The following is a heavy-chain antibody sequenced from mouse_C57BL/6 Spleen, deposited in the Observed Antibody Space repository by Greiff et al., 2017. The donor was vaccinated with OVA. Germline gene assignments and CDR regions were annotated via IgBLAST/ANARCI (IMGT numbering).Heavy chain of an antibody. CDR3: ARQGDYAMDY. CDR2: ISSGGSYT. Sequence: DVQLVESGGDLVKPGGSLKLSCAASGFTFSSYGMSWVRQTPDKRLEWVATISSGGSYTYYPDSVKGRFTISRDNAKNTLCLQMSSLKSEDTAMYYCARQGDYAMDYWGQGTSVTVSS. V-gene: IGHV5-6*01. CDR1: GFTFSSYG. J-gene: IGHJ4*01.